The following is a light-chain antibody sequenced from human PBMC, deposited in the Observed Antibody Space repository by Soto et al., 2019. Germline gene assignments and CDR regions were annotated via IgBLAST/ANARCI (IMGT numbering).Light chain of an antibody. CDR3: SAWDDTIYGPV. Sequence: QSVLTQPPSASGTPGQRVAISCSGGNSNIGINPVNWYLHLPGTAPKLLIYNSNQRPSGVPDRFSGSKSGTSASLAISGLQSEDEADYFCSAWDDTIYGPVFGGGTKLTV. CDR2: NSN. V-gene: IGLV1-44*01. CDR1: NSNIGINP. J-gene: IGLJ2*01.